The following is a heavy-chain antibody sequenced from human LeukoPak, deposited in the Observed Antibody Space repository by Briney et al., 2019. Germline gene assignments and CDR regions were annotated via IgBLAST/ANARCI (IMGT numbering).Heavy chain of an antibody. CDR1: GFTPSSYG. CDR2: IRYDGGNK. J-gene: IGHJ4*02. D-gene: IGHD5-12*01. CDR3: AKDGASEATAIDY. Sequence: GGAPRLSSAASGFTPSSYGMHWGRQAPGRGLEWVAFIRYDGGNKYYADSVKGRFTISRNNSKNTLYLQKNSLRAEDTAVYYCAKDGASEATAIDYWGQGTLVTVSS. V-gene: IGHV3-30*02.